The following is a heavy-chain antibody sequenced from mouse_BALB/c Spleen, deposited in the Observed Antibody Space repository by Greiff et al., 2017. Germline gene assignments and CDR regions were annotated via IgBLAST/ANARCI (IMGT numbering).Heavy chain of an antibody. CDR1: GFTFSSYG. J-gene: IGHJ2*01. Sequence: VQLKESGGGLVQPGGSLKLSCAASGFTFSSYGMSWVRQTPDKRLELVATINSNGGSTYYPDSVKGRFTISRDNAKNTLYLQMSSLKSEDTAMYYCARGFSLFYYPYWGQGTTLTVSS. CDR2: INSNGGST. CDR3: ARGFSLFYYPY. D-gene: IGHD1-1*01. V-gene: IGHV5-6-3*01.